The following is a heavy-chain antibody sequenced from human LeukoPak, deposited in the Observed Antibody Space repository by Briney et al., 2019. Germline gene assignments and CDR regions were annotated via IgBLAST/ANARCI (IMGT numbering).Heavy chain of an antibody. V-gene: IGHV3-53*01. J-gene: IGHJ1*01. CDR2: IYRGCST. D-gene: IGHD2/OR15-2a*01. CDR1: GFTVRTTS. CDR3: ASAREYCDSAECYEYFQH. Sequence: PGGSLRLSLAAPGFTVRTTSLSWARPSPGKGLAWVSVIYRGCSTYYADSVNGRSTIARDNSRNSLSLQMNSLRAEDTAFYYCASAREYCDSAECYEYFQHWGQGTLVTVSS.